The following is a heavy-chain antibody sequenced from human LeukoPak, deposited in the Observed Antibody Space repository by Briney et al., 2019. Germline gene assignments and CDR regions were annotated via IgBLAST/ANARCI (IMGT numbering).Heavy chain of an antibody. J-gene: IGHJ6*02. Sequence: GGSLRLSCAASGFTFRSHGMQWVRQAPGKGLEWVAVIWYDGSKKYYADSVKGRFTISRDNSKNTLDLQMNSLRAEDTAVYYCAKVRLPNFSYYYGMDVWGQGTTVTVSS. CDR3: AKVRLPNFSYYYGMDV. CDR2: IWYDGSKK. CDR1: GFTFRSHG. V-gene: IGHV3-33*06.